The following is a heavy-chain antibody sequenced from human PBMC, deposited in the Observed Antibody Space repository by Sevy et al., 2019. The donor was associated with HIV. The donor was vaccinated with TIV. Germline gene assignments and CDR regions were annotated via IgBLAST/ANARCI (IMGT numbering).Heavy chain of an antibody. Sequence: SETLSLTCTVSGGSISSSSYYWGWIRQPPGKGLEWIGSIYYSGSTYYNPSLKSRVTISVDTSKNQFSLKLSSVTAADTAVYYCARHRKVHMTTFGGVIVMPFDYWGQGTLVTVSS. CDR2: IYYSGST. CDR1: GGSISSSSYY. V-gene: IGHV4-39*01. J-gene: IGHJ4*02. CDR3: ARHRKVHMTTFGGVIVMPFDY. D-gene: IGHD3-16*02.